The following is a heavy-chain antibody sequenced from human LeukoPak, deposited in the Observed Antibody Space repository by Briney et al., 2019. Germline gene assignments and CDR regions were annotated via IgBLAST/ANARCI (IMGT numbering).Heavy chain of an antibody. J-gene: IGHJ4*02. CDR1: GFTFSSYS. CDR3: AREDIVATMTFDY. CDR2: IKQDGSEI. Sequence: PGGSLRLSCAASGFTFSSYSMNWVRQAPGKGLEWVANIKQDGSEIYYVDSVKGRFTISRDNAKNSLYLQMNSLRAEDTAVYYCAREDIVATMTFDYWGQGTLVTVSS. D-gene: IGHD5-12*01. V-gene: IGHV3-7*01.